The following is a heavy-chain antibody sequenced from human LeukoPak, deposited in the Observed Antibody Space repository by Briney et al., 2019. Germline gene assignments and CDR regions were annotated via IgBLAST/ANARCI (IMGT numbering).Heavy chain of an antibody. CDR2: ISDSGSNT. Sequence: PGGSLRLSCAASGISFNTCSMNWVRQTPGKGLEWVSSISDSGSNTYYADSVTGRFTISRDNSKNTVYLQLNSLRAEDTAIYYCANSYSSSSAFYFDYWGQGTLVTVSS. D-gene: IGHD6-6*01. CDR3: ANSYSSSSAFYFDY. J-gene: IGHJ4*02. CDR1: GISFNTCS. V-gene: IGHV3-23*01.